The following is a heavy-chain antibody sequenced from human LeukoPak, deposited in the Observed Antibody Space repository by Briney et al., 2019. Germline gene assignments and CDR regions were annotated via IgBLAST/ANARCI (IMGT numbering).Heavy chain of an antibody. V-gene: IGHV3-74*01. D-gene: IGHD5-24*01. CDR2: LNGDGSSI. CDR3: ASEDGYNLYY. J-gene: IGHJ4*02. Sequence: GGSLRLSCAASGFAFNSYWMHWVRQAPGEGLVWVSRLNGDGSSISYADSVKGRFTISRDNAKNTLYLQMNSLRAEDTAVYYCASEDGYNLYYWGQGTLVTVSS. CDR1: GFAFNSYW.